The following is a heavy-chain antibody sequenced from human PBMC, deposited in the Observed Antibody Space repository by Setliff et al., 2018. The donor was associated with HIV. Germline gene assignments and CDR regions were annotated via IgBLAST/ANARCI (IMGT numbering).Heavy chain of an antibody. Sequence: KPSETLSLTCTVSGGSISSGDYYWSWIRQPPGKGLEWIGYIYYSGSTKHNPSLKSRVTISLDTSKNQFSLKLTSVTAADTAVYYCARYSPRGYTLTGPYWGQGTLVTVSS. CDR2: IYYSGST. J-gene: IGHJ4*02. V-gene: IGHV4-61*08. CDR3: ARYSPRGYTLTGPY. CDR1: GGSISSGDYY. D-gene: IGHD6-25*01.